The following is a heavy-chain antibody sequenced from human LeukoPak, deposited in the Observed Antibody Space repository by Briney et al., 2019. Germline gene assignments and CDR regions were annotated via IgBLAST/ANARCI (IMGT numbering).Heavy chain of an antibody. CDR2: INHSGST. Sequence: SETLSLTCAVYGGSFSGYYWSWIRQPPGKGLEWIGEINHSGSTNYNPSLKSRVTISVDTSKNQFSLKLSSETAADTAVYYCAREGCSSTSCYTGGSYYYYYYMDVWGKGTTVTVSS. CDR1: GGSFSGYY. CDR3: AREGCSSTSCYTGGSYYYYYYMDV. D-gene: IGHD2-2*02. V-gene: IGHV4-34*01. J-gene: IGHJ6*03.